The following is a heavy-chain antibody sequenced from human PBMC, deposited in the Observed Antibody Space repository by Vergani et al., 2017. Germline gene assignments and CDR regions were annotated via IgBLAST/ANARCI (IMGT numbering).Heavy chain of an antibody. Sequence: QVQLQESGPGLVKPSQTLSLTCTVSGGSISSGGYYWSWIRQHPGKGLEWIWYIYYSGSTYYNPSLKRRVTISVDTSKNQFSLKLSSVTAADTAVYYCARDTYHFSMVRGVDYYYYYMDVWGKGTTVTVSS. CDR2: IYYSGST. J-gene: IGHJ6*03. CDR1: GGSISSGGYY. V-gene: IGHV4-31*03. CDR3: ARDTYHFSMVRGVDYYYYYMDV. D-gene: IGHD3-10*01.